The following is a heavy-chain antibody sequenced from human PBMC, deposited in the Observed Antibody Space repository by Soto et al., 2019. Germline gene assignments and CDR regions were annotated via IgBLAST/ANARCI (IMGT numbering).Heavy chain of an antibody. D-gene: IGHD3-22*01. Sequence: SQTLSLTCDISGDSVSSSSVTWNWIRQSPSRGLEWLGRTYYRSRWYNDYAESVKSRIIINPDTSKNQFSLHLNSVTPDDTAVYYSVIRMGNRWLGFWGQGTLVTVSS. J-gene: IGHJ4*02. CDR1: GDSVSSSSVT. CDR2: TYYRSRWYN. V-gene: IGHV6-1*01. CDR3: VIRMGNRWLGF.